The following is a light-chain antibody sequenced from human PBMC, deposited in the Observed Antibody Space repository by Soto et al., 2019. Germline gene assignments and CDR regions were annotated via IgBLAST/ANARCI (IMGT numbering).Light chain of an antibody. CDR1: SSDVGAYNY. CDR2: DVT. CDR3: SSYTSSRTLV. Sequence: QSALTQPASVSGSPGQSITISCTGTSSDVGAYNYVSWYQHHPGKVPKLMIYDVTNRPSGVSDRFSGSKSGNTASLTSSGLQAEDEADYYCSSYTSSRTLVFGSGTKLTVL. V-gene: IGLV2-14*03. J-gene: IGLJ1*01.